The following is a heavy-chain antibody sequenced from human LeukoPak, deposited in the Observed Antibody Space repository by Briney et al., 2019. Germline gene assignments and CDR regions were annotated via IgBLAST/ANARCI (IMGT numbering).Heavy chain of an antibody. Sequence: ASVKVSCKASGYTFTSYDINWARQATGQGLEWMGWMNSNSGNTRYAQKFEGRVTMPRKTSKSTAYMELSSLRSEDTAVYYCSRGPDGYSYVDLADYWGQGTLVTVSS. CDR3: SRGPDGYSYVDLADY. CDR1: GYTFTSYD. J-gene: IGHJ4*02. V-gene: IGHV1-8*01. CDR2: MNSNSGNT. D-gene: IGHD5-18*01.